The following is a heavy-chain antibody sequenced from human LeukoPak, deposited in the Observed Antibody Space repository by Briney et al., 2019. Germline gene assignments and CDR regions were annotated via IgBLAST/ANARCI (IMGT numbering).Heavy chain of an antibody. Sequence: SETLSLTCTVSGGSIISSSYYWGWIRQPPGKGLEWIGSIYYSGSTYYNPSLKSRVTISVDTSKNQFSLKLSSVTAADTAVYYCARHFGSEVYPVIDYWGQGTLVTVSS. V-gene: IGHV4-39*01. CDR2: IYYSGST. CDR1: GGSIISSSYY. CDR3: ARHFGSEVYPVIDY. D-gene: IGHD2-8*01. J-gene: IGHJ4*02.